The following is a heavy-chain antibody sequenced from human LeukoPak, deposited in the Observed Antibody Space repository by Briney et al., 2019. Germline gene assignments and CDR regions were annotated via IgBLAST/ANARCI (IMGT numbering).Heavy chain of an antibody. CDR3: ARFAAYDRSGFDY. CDR2: INHSGST. CDR1: GGSFSGYY. V-gene: IGHV4-34*01. J-gene: IGHJ4*02. D-gene: IGHD3-22*01. Sequence: SETLSLTCAVYGGSFSGYYWSWIRQPPGKGLEWIGEINHSGSTNYNPSLKSRVTISVDTSKNQFSLKLSSVTAADTAVYYCARFAAYDRSGFDYWGQGTLVTVSS.